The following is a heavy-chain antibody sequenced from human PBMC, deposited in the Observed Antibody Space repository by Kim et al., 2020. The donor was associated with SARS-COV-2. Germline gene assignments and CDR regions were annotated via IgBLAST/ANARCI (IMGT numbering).Heavy chain of an antibody. V-gene: IGHV3-30-3*01. Sequence: GGSLRLSCAASGFTFSSYAMHWVRQAPGKGLEWVAVISYDGSNKYYADSVKGRFTISRDNSKNTLYLQMNSLRAEDTAVYYCASGGGYCSSTSCQYGMDVWGQGTTVTVSS. J-gene: IGHJ6*02. CDR3: ASGGGYCSSTSCQYGMDV. D-gene: IGHD2-2*01. CDR2: ISYDGSNK. CDR1: GFTFSSYA.